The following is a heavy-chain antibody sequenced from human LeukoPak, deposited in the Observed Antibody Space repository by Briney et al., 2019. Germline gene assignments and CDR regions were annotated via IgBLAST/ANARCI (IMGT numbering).Heavy chain of an antibody. D-gene: IGHD1-26*01. CDR2: INPSGGST. CDR1: GYTFTSYY. Sequence: ASVKVSCKASGYTFTSYYMHWVRQAPGQGLEWMGIINPSGGSTSYAQKFQGRVTMTRDMSTSTVYMELSSLRSDDTAVYYCAREEEGGSYYAYWGQGTLVTASS. J-gene: IGHJ4*02. V-gene: IGHV1-46*01. CDR3: AREEEGGSYYAY.